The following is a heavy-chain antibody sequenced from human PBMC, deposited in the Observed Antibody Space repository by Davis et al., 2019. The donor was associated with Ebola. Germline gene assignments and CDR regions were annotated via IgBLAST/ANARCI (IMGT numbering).Heavy chain of an antibody. CDR2: IYRDGRT. J-gene: IGHJ3*02. D-gene: IGHD3-22*01. CDR3: ARGGYYDSSGYSHDPFDI. Sequence: GGSLRLSCVASGFIVSDKYMSWVRQAPGKGLEWVSVIYRDGRTYYADSVKGRFTVSRDNSKNTVFLQINSLRDEDTAVYHCARGGYYDSSGYSHDPFDIWGQGTMVTVSS. V-gene: IGHV3-53*01. CDR1: GFIVSDKY.